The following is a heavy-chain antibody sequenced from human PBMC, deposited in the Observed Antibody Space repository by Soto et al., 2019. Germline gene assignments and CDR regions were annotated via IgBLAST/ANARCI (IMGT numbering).Heavy chain of an antibody. D-gene: IGHD1-7*01. CDR1: GFTFSSYA. Sequence: EVQLLESGGGLVQPGGSLRLSCAASGFTFSSYAMSWVRQAPGKGLEWVSAISGSGGSTYYADSVKGRFTISRDNSKNELYLKMTSLRAEDTAVYYWAKDLGYSWNFGDWFDPWGQGTLVTVSS. CDR3: AKDLGYSWNFGDWFDP. CDR2: ISGSGGST. J-gene: IGHJ5*02. V-gene: IGHV3-23*01.